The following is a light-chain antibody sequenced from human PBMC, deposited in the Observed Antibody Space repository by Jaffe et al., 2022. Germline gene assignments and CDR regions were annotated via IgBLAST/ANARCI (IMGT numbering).Light chain of an antibody. Sequence: DIQMTQSPSTLSAFVGDRVTITCRASQSISSWLAWYQQRPGKAPKLLIYLASILESGVPSRFSGSKSGTEFTLTITSLQPDDFATYYCQQYNTYPHTFGGGTKVEIK. CDR2: LAS. CDR1: QSISSW. CDR3: QQYNTYPHT. J-gene: IGKJ4*01. V-gene: IGKV1-5*03.